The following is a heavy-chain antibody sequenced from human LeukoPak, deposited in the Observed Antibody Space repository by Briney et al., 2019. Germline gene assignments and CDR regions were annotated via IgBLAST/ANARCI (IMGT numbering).Heavy chain of an antibody. CDR3: AGQYSGSYYSYFDY. V-gene: IGHV4-59*08. Sequence: SETLSLTCTVSGGSISSYYWSWIRQPPGKGLEWIGYIYYSGSTNYNPSLKSRVTISVDTSKNQFSLKLSSVTAADAAVYYCAGQYSGSYYSYFDYWGQGTLVTVSS. CDR1: GGSISSYY. CDR2: IYYSGST. D-gene: IGHD1-26*01. J-gene: IGHJ4*02.